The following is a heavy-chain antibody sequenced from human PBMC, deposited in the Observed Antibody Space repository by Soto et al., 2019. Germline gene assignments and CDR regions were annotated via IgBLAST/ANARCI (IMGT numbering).Heavy chain of an antibody. CDR1: GFTFSSYW. V-gene: IGHV3-7*01. Sequence: GSLRLSCASSGFTFSSYWMSWVRQAPGKGLEWVANIKQDGSEKYYVDSVNGRFTISRDNAKNSLYLQVNSLRAEDTAVYYCAREKRANVYFDYWGQATLVTVPS. CDR2: IKQDGSEK. CDR3: AREKRANVYFDY. J-gene: IGHJ4*02.